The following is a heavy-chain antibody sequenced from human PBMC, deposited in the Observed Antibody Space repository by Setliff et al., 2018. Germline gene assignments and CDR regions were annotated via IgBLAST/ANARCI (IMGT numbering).Heavy chain of an antibody. D-gene: IGHD3-10*01. CDR2: VDPKDGQA. J-gene: IGHJ4*02. V-gene: IGHV1-69-2*01. Sequence: GASVKVSCKGSGYRFIVYYIHWVRQTPGKGLEWMERVDPKDGQAIYAKKFQGRFTITADTSIDTAYMELSSLTSEDTAVYYCATDLAIRGVQFDYWGRGTLVTSPQ. CDR1: GYRFIVYY. CDR3: ATDLAIRGVQFDY.